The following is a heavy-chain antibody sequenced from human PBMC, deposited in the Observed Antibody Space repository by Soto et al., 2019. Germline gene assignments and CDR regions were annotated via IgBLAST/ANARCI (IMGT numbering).Heavy chain of an antibody. V-gene: IGHV4-30-4*01. J-gene: IGHJ6*02. CDR2: IYYSGST. CDR1: GGSISSGDYY. D-gene: IGHD2-2*01. CDR3: ARDFWGYCSSTSCSNYGMDV. Sequence: QVQLQESGPGLVKPSQTLSLTCTVSGGSISSGDYYWSWIRQPPGKGLEWLGYIYYSGSTYYNPSLKSRVTISVDTSKNQFSLKLSSVTAADTAVYYCARDFWGYCSSTSCSNYGMDVWGQGTTVTVSS.